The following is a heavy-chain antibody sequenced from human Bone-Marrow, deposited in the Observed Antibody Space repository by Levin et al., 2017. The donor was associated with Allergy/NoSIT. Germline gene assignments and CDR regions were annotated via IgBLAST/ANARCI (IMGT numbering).Heavy chain of an antibody. D-gene: IGHD2-2*01. CDR3: VRGSAASGPLYFQYGMDV. J-gene: IGHJ6*02. V-gene: IGHV3-30*03. CDR1: GFTFSNYG. CDR2: ISYDGKNE. Sequence: GESLKISCVASGFTFSNYGIHWVRQAPGKGLEWLAIISYDGKNENSADAVEGRFSISRDNSKNTVYLQMNTLRGEDTAVYYCVRGSAASGPLYFQYGMDVWGQGTTVTVSS.